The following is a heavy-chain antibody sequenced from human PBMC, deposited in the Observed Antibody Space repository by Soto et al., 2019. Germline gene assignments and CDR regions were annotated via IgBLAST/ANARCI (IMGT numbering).Heavy chain of an antibody. D-gene: IGHD5-18*01. CDR1: GFTFSSYG. CDR3: AITIVDTAMDSSGGNWYFVL. V-gene: IGHV3-33*01. Sequence: QVQLVESGGGVVQPGRSLRLSCAASGFTFSSYGMHWVRQAPGKGLEWVAVIWYDGSNKYYADSVKGRFTISRDNSKNTLYLQMRSLRAEDTAVYYCAITIVDTAMDSSGGNWYFVLWGRGTLVTVSS. CDR2: IWYDGSNK. J-gene: IGHJ2*01.